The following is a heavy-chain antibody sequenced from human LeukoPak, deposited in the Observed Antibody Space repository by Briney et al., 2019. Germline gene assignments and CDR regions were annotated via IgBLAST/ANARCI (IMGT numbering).Heavy chain of an antibody. V-gene: IGHV4-59*01. J-gene: IGHJ4*02. CDR2: VYYTGST. CDR1: GGSISNYY. D-gene: IGHD5-24*01. CDR3: ARGAMATTPFFDY. Sequence: SETLSLTCPVSGGSISNYYYWTWIRQPPGKGLEWIGYVYYTGSTNFNPSLRSRVTMSLDTSRNQFSLKLTSLAAADTAVYYCARGAMATTPFFDYWGQGTLVTVSS.